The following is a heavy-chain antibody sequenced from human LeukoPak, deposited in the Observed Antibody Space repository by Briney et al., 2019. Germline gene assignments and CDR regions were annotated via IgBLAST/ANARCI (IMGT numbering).Heavy chain of an antibody. D-gene: IGHD5-18*01. CDR2: INPSGGST. Sequence: ASVKVSWKASGYTFTSYYMHWVRQAPGQGLEWMGIINPSGGSTSYAQKFQGRVTMTRDTSTSTVYMELSSLRSEDTAVYYCARVGIDVDTATHYFDYWGQGTLVTVSS. J-gene: IGHJ4*02. CDR3: ARVGIDVDTATHYFDY. CDR1: GYTFTSYY. V-gene: IGHV1-46*01.